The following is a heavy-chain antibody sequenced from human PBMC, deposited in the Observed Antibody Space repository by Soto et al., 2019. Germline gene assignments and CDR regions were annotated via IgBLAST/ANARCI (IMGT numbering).Heavy chain of an antibody. V-gene: IGHV1-69*13. J-gene: IGHJ5*02. CDR2: IIPIFGTA. CDR3: ARAPGYYYDSSGYSNWIDP. Sequence: SVKVSCKASGGTFSSYAISWVRQAPGQGLEWMGGIIPIFGTANYAQKFQGRVTITADESTSTAYMELSSLRSEDTAVYYCARAPGYYYDSSGYSNWIDPWGQGTLVTASS. CDR1: GGTFSSYA. D-gene: IGHD3-22*01.